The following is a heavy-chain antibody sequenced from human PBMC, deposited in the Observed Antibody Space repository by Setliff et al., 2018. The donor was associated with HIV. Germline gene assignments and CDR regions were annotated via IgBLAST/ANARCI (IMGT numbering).Heavy chain of an antibody. J-gene: IGHJ6*03. CDR1: GGSFSAYY. CDR2: INHSGST. V-gene: IGHV4-34*01. CDR3: ARDRYTWNYGKNYMDI. D-gene: IGHD1-7*01. Sequence: SETLSLTCAVYGGSFSAYYWSWIRQPPGKGLEWIGEINHSGSTNYNSSLKSRVTMSVDTSKNQFSLKLSSVTAADTAVYYCARDRYTWNYGKNYMDIWGKGTTVTVSS.